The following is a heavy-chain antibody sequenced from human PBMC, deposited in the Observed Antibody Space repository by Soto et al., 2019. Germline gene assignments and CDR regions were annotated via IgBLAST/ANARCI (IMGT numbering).Heavy chain of an antibody. V-gene: IGHV1-69*12. CDR3: ARVEYSSSSYYYYYGMDV. D-gene: IGHD6-6*01. CDR2: IIPIFGKA. CDR1: GGTFSSYA. J-gene: IGHJ6*02. Sequence: QVQLVQSGAEVKKPGSSVKVSCKASGGTFSSYAISWVRQAPGQGLEWMGGIIPIFGKANYAQKFQGRVTITADESTSTAYMELSSLRSEDTAVYYCARVEYSSSSYYYYYGMDVWGQGTTVTVSS.